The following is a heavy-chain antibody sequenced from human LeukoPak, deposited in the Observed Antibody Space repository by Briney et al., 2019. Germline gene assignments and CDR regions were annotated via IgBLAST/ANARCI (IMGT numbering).Heavy chain of an antibody. CDR3: ARALSSSWYDDAFDI. Sequence: GASVKVSCEASGYTFTGYYMHWVRQAPGQGLEWMGRINPNSGGTNYAQKFQGRVTMTRDTSISTAYMELSRLRSDDTAVYYCARALSSSWYDDAFDIWGQGTMVTVSS. CDR2: INPNSGGT. J-gene: IGHJ3*02. CDR1: GYTFTGYY. V-gene: IGHV1-2*06. D-gene: IGHD6-13*01.